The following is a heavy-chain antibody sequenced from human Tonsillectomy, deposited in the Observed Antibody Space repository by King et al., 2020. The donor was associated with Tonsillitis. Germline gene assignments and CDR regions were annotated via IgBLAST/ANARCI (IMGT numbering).Heavy chain of an antibody. D-gene: IGHD3-9*01. CDR2: ISSSGSAI. CDR3: ARDPGXYDXLTGPCGMDV. CDR1: GFTFSDFF. V-gene: IGHV3-11*01. J-gene: IGHJ6*02. Sequence: VQLVESGGGLVKPGGSLRLSCAASGFTFSDFFMTWIRQAPGKGLEWVSHISSSGSAIYYADSVKGRFTVSRDIAKNSMSLQMSSLRAEDTAVYYCARDPGXYDXLTGPCGMDVWGQGXXVTXSS.